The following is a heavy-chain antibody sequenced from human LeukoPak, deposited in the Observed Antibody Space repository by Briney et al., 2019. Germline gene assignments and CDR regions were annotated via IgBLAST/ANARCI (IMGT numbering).Heavy chain of an antibody. J-gene: IGHJ4*02. CDR3: TTPPWYDSRGY. CDR2: IKTKTDGGTT. Sequence: AGGSLRISCAASGFTLSNAWMSWVRQAPGKGLKWVGRIKTKTDGGTTDYAAPVKGRFTISRDDSKSTLYLQMNSLKTDDTAVYYCTTPPWYDSRGYWGQGTLVTVSS. V-gene: IGHV3-15*01. D-gene: IGHD6-13*01. CDR1: GFTLSNAW.